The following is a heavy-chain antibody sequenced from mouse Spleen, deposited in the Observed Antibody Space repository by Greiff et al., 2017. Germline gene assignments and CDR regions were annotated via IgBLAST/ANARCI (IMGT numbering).Heavy chain of an antibody. CDR3: ARDGVTTEVARFDY. Sequence: EVQLLESGGGFVQPGGSLKFSCAASGFTFSSYGMSWVRQTPDKRLELVATINSNGGSTYYPDSVKGRSTISRDNATNTLYLQLSSLKSEDTAKYYCARDGVTTEVARFDYWGQGTTLTVSA. CDR1: GFTFSSYG. CDR2: INSNGGST. D-gene: IGHD1-1*01. J-gene: IGHJ2*01. V-gene: IGHV5-6-3*01.